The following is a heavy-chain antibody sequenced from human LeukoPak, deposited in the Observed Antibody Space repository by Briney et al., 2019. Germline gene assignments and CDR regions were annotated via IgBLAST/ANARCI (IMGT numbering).Heavy chain of an antibody. CDR2: IYYSGST. CDR1: GGSISSSSYY. CDR3: ARVTGYMTEDYFDY. V-gene: IGHV4-39*07. D-gene: IGHD6-13*01. Sequence: SETLSLTCTFSGGSISSSSYYWGWIRQPPGKGLEWIGSIYYSGSTYYNPSLKSRVTISVDTSKNQFSLRLSSVTAADTAVYYCARVTGYMTEDYFDYWGQGTLITVSS. J-gene: IGHJ4*02.